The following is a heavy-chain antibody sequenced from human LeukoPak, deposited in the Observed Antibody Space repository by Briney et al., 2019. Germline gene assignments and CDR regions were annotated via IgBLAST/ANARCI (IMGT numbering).Heavy chain of an antibody. CDR1: GFTFSHYA. V-gene: IGHV3-23*01. CDR2: IIDSGDDT. Sequence: GGSLRLSCAASGFTFSHYAMSWVRQAPGKGLEWISAIIDSGDDTYHADSVKGRFTISRDNSKNTLDLQMSSLRADDTAVYYCAKGSAAARPYYSDFWGQGTLVTVSS. CDR3: AKGSAAARPYYSDF. J-gene: IGHJ4*02. D-gene: IGHD6-6*01.